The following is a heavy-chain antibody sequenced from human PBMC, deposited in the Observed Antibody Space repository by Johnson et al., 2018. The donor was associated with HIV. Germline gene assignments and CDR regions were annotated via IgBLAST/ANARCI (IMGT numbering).Heavy chain of an antibody. CDR1: GFTVSSNY. V-gene: IGHV3-66*01. CDR2: IYSGGST. J-gene: IGHJ3*02. CDR3: ARAGYYVGAFDI. Sequence: EVQLVESGGGVVRPGGSLRLSCAASGFTVSSNYMSWVRQAPGKGLEWVSVIYSGGSTYYADSVKGRFTISRDNSKNTLYLQMNSLRAEDTAVYFCARAGYYVGAFDIWGQGTMVTVSS. D-gene: IGHD1-26*01.